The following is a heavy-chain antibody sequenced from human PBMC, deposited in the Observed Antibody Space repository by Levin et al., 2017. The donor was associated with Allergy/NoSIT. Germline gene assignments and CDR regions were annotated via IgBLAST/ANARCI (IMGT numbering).Heavy chain of an antibody. CDR2: ITNSGRT. D-gene: IGHD4-17*01. CDR1: GFTFSNYA. Sequence: GGSLRLSCAASGFTFSNYAMSWVRQAPGKGLEWVSAITNSGRTYYADSVQGRFTVSRDNSKNTLYRQMNSLRADDTAVYYCAKEMTTVIPVFDYWGQGTLVTVSS. J-gene: IGHJ4*02. V-gene: IGHV3-23*01. CDR3: AKEMTTVIPVFDY.